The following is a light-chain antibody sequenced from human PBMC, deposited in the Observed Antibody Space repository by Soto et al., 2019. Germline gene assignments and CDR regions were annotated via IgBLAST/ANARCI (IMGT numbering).Light chain of an antibody. J-gene: IGLJ1*01. Sequence: QSVLTQPASVSVSPVQSITISCTGTSSDVGAYDYVSWYQQHPGEVPKLMIFDVSDRPSGVSNRFSGSKSGNTASLTISWLQAEDEADYYCSSFTTRTSYVFGTGTKLTVL. CDR1: SSDVGAYDY. V-gene: IGLV2-14*03. CDR2: DVS. CDR3: SSFTTRTSYV.